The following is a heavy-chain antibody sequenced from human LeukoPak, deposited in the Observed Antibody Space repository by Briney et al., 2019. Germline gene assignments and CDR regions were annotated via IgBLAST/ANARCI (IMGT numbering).Heavy chain of an antibody. CDR2: IYTSGST. CDR3: ARARYGSGSYYYLDY. V-gene: IGHV4-59*10. D-gene: IGHD3-10*01. Sequence: SETLSLTCAVYGGSFSGYYWSWIRQPAGKGLEWIGRIYTSGSTNYNASLESRVTMSIDTSKNQFSLKLSSLNAADTAVYYCARARYGSGSYYYLDYWGQGTLVTVSS. CDR1: GGSFSGYY. J-gene: IGHJ4*02.